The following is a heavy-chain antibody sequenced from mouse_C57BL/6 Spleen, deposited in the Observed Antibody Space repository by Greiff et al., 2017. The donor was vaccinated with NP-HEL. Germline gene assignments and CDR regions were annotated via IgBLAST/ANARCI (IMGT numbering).Heavy chain of an antibody. J-gene: IGHJ4*01. Sequence: VQLKESGPVLVKPGASVKMSCKASGYTFTDYYMNWVKQSHGKSLEWIGVINPYNGGTSYNQKFKGKATLTVDKSSSTAYMELNSLTSEDSAVYYCALSGDAMDYWGQGTSVTVAS. CDR3: ALSGDAMDY. CDR2: INPYNGGT. CDR1: GYTFTDYY. V-gene: IGHV1-19*01.